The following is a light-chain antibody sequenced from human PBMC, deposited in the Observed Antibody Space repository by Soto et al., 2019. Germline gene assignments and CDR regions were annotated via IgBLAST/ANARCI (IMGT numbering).Light chain of an antibody. CDR3: QQYGSSPRT. V-gene: IGKV3-20*01. J-gene: IGKJ1*01. CDR1: QSVSGSS. CDR2: GAA. Sequence: EIVLTQSPGTLSLSPGERATLSRRASQSVSGSSLSWYQQKPGQAPRLLIYGAASRAAGIPDRFSGSGSGTDFTLTISRLGPEDFAVYYCQQYGSSPRTFGQGTKVDI.